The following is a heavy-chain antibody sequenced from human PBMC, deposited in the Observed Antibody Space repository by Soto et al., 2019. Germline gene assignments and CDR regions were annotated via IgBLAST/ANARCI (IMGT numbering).Heavy chain of an antibody. J-gene: IGHJ4*02. CDR2: IYYSGST. CDR1: GGSISSSSYY. CDR3: ARLHDSSGPDFDY. V-gene: IGHV4-39*01. Sequence: SETLSLTCTVSGGSISSSSYYWGWIRQPPGKGLEWIGSIYYSGSTYYNTSLKSRVTKSVDTSKNQFSLKLSSVTAADTAVYYCARLHDSSGPDFDYWGQGTLVTVSS. D-gene: IGHD3-22*01.